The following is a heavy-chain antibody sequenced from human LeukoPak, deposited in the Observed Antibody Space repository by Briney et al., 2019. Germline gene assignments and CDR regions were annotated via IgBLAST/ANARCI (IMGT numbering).Heavy chain of an antibody. V-gene: IGHV4-59*08. J-gene: IGHJ5*02. D-gene: IGHD2-21*01. Sequence: SETLSLTCTVSGGSISSYYWSWIRQPPGKGLEWIGYIYYSGSTNYNPSLKSRVTISVDTSKNQFSLKLSSVTAADTAVYYCASLSIDLSWFDPWGQGTLVTVSS. CDR1: GGSISSYY. CDR3: ASLSIDLSWFDP. CDR2: IYYSGST.